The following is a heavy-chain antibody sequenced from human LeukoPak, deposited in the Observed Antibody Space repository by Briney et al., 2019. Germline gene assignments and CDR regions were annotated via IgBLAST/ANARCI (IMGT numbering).Heavy chain of an antibody. D-gene: IGHD3-9*01. CDR2: MNPNSGNT. CDR1: GYTFTSYD. CDR3: ARGRDYDILRFDP. J-gene: IGHJ5*02. V-gene: IGHV1-8*01. Sequence: ASVKVSCKASGYTFTSYDIDWVRQATGQGLEWMGWMNPNSGNTGYAQKFQGRVTMTRNTSISTAYMELSSLRSEDTAVYYCARGRDYDILRFDPWGQGTLVTVSS.